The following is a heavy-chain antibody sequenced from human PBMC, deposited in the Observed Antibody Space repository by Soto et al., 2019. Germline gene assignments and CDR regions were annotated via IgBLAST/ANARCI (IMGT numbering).Heavy chain of an antibody. V-gene: IGHV3-30*18. CDR2: ISYDGSNK. CDR3: AKDLDGPDASFTYDSSGLPDY. CDR1: GFTFSSYG. J-gene: IGHJ4*02. D-gene: IGHD3-22*01. Sequence: HPGGSLRLSCAASGFTFSSYGMHWVRQAPGKGLEWVAVISYDGSNKYYADSVKGRFTISRDNSKNTLYLQMNSLRAEDTAVYYCAKDLDGPDASFTYDSSGLPDYWGQGTLVTVSS.